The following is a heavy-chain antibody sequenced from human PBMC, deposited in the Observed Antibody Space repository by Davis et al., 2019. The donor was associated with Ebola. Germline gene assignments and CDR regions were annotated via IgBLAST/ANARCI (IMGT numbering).Heavy chain of an antibody. Sequence: GESLKISCEVSTFTFSTYSMNWVRQAPGKGLEWVSSISGSGFYMYYADSVKGRFTISRDNAKNSLYLQLNSLRAEDTAVYYCAGGKDSSGWYGDDAFDFWGQGTMVTVSS. CDR1: TFTFSTYS. CDR3: AGGKDSSGWYGDDAFDF. J-gene: IGHJ3*01. V-gene: IGHV3-21*01. D-gene: IGHD6-19*01. CDR2: ISGSGFYM.